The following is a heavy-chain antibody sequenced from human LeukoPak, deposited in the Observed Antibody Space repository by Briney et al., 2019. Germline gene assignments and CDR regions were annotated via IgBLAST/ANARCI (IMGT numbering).Heavy chain of an antibody. CDR2: ISAYNGNT. CDR1: GYTFTNYG. D-gene: IGHD6-13*01. J-gene: IGHJ4*02. CDR3: ARDLGSGIAEPFDH. V-gene: IGHV1-18*01. Sequence: GASVKVSCKASGYTFTNYGISWVRQAPGQGLERMGWISAYNGNTNYAQKLQGRVTVTTDTSTSTAYMELRSLRSDDTAVYYCARDLGSGIAEPFDHWGQGTLVTVSS.